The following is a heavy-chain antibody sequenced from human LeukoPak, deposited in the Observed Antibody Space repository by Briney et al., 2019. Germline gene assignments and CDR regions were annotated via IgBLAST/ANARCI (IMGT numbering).Heavy chain of an antibody. D-gene: IGHD3-10*01. Sequence: GGSLRLSCVSSGFTLSKYWKTWVRQARGKGLEWVANIKEDGSDEFYDDSLRGRFTITSDNAKNSVCLQMNSLRGEDTAVYYCASLWFGRLWGQGTQVTVSS. V-gene: IGHV3-7*01. CDR2: IKEDGSDE. CDR3: ASLWFGRL. CDR1: GFTLSKYW. J-gene: IGHJ4*02.